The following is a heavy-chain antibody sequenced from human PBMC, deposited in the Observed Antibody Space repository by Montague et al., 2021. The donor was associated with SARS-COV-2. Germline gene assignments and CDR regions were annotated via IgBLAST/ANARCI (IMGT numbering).Heavy chain of an antibody. CDR3: ARQQVSFGSRSYRGIDY. Sequence: SETLSLTCTVSGGSISSGLYHWAWIRQPPGKGLHWIGSIYFSGITNYNPSLKSRVTISVDTSKNQFSLKVTSVAAADTAVYYCARQQVSFGSRSYRGIDYWGQGTLVTVSS. J-gene: IGHJ4*02. D-gene: IGHD3-10*01. CDR1: GGSISSGLYH. V-gene: IGHV4-39*01. CDR2: IYFSGIT.